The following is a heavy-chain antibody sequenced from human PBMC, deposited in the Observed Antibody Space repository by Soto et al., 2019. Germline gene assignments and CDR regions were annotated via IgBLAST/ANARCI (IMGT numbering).Heavy chain of an antibody. CDR3: ARPATVAPPDAFQV. D-gene: IGHD6-19*01. V-gene: IGHV4-39*01. Sequence: QVHLQESGPRLVEPSETLSLTCTVSGDSIRNSGHYWGWVRQPPGKALEWIGSVYYSGTSYSKPSLKSRLTMSVDTSKNQFSLKLTAVTAADTAIYYCARPATVAPPDAFQVWSQGTLVTVSS. J-gene: IGHJ3*01. CDR2: VYYSGTS. CDR1: GDSIRNSGHY.